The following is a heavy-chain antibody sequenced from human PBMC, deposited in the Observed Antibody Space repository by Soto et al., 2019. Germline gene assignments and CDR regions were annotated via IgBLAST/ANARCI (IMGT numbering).Heavy chain of an antibody. CDR2: ISGTNGKT. Sequence: QVQLVQSGPEVKKPGDSVKVSCKASGYTFTSYVVTWVRQAPGQGLEWMGWISGTNGKTLYAQTLQDTVTMTTDSSTGPSSMQLRSLRSDDTAVYYCARGEVLWTAQRSFFNYYLDVWGKGTTVIVSS. V-gene: IGHV1-18*01. CDR3: ARGEVLWTAQRSFFNYYLDV. J-gene: IGHJ6*03. CDR1: GYTFTSYV. D-gene: IGHD2-21*02.